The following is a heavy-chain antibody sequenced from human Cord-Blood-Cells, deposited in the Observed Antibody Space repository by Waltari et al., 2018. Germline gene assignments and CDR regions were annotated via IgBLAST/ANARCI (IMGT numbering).Heavy chain of an antibody. V-gene: IGHV4-34*01. CDR1: GGSFSGYY. D-gene: IGHD2-2*01. Sequence: QVQLQQWGAGLLKPSETLSLTCAVYGGSFSGYYWSWIRQPPGKGLEWIGEINHSGSTNYNPSLKSRVTISVDTSKNQFSLKLSSVTAADTAVYYCARGRRWGIVVVPAATSHGFWFDYWGQGTLVTVSS. CDR3: ARGRRWGIVVVPAATSHGFWFDY. J-gene: IGHJ5*01. CDR2: INHSGST.